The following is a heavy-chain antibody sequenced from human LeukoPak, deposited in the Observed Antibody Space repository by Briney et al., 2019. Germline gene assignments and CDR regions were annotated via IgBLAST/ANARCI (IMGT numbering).Heavy chain of an antibody. Sequence: ASVKVSCKVSGYTLTELSMHWVRQAPRKGLEWMGGFDPEDGETIYAQKFQGRVTMTEDTSTDTAYMELSSLRSEDTAVYYCATVDYGGNSDAFDIWGQGTMVTVSS. CDR1: GYTLTELS. D-gene: IGHD4-23*01. J-gene: IGHJ3*02. CDR2: FDPEDGET. V-gene: IGHV1-24*01. CDR3: ATVDYGGNSDAFDI.